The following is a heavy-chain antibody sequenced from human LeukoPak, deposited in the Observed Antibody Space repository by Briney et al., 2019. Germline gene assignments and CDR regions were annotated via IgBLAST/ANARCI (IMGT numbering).Heavy chain of an antibody. Sequence: SETLSLTCTVSGDSITSSHWSWIRQPAGKGLEWIGRLYPSGSTNYNSSLKSRVTMSVDTSKNQFSLNLKSVTAADTAMYYCARDSNDFWTAYSDNWGPGSLVTVSS. J-gene: IGHJ4*02. CDR3: ARDSNDFWTAYSDN. CDR1: GDSITSSH. CDR2: LYPSGST. D-gene: IGHD3/OR15-3a*01. V-gene: IGHV4-4*07.